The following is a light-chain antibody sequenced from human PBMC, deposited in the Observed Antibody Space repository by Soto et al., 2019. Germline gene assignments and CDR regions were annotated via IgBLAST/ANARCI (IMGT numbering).Light chain of an antibody. CDR2: RAS. V-gene: IGKV3-20*01. CDR3: QQYGSSPLT. J-gene: IGKJ4*01. CDR1: QSINRH. Sequence: EIVLTQSPATLSLSPGERATLSCRASQSINRHLAWYRQKPGQAPKVLIYRASSRATGIPDRFSGSGSGTDFTLTISRLEPEDFAVYYCQQYGSSPLTFGGGTKVDIK.